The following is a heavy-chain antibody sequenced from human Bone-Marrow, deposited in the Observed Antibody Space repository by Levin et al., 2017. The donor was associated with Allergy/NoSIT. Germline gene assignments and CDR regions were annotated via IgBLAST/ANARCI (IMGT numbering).Heavy chain of an antibody. D-gene: IGHD5-24*01. CDR1: GFSLTTNGVG. CDR2: VYWDDDK. Sequence: GSGPTLVKPTQTLTLTCTFSGFSLTTNGVGVGWVRQPPGKALEWLALVYWDDDKRYIPSLKTRLSITTDPSKNQVVLTMTNMHPVDTGTYFCAYKGPDGFFDYWGQGLLVSVSS. CDR3: AYKGPDGFFDY. V-gene: IGHV2-5*02. J-gene: IGHJ4*02.